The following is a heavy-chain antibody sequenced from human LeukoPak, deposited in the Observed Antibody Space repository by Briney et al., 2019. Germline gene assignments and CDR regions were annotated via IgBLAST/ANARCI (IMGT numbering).Heavy chain of an antibody. Sequence: ASVEPSGNASGHTFSSYAMHWLRQAPRHRLEWMGWFKAGNGNTKYSQKFQGRVTITRDTSASTAYMELSSLRSEDTAVYYCASALVRGVIIGILGYWGQGTLVTVSS. CDR3: ASALVRGVIIGILGY. D-gene: IGHD3-10*01. CDR1: GHTFSSYA. V-gene: IGHV1-3*01. J-gene: IGHJ4*02. CDR2: FKAGNGNT.